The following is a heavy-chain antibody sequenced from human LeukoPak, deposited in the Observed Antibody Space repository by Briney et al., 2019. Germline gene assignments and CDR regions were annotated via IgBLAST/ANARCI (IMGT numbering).Heavy chain of an antibody. J-gene: IGHJ4*02. CDR2: IYHSGST. V-gene: IGHV4-34*01. Sequence: GSLRLSCAASGFTFSSYEMNWVRQAPGKGLEWIGSIYHSGSTYYNPSLKSRVTISVDTSKNQFSLKLSSVTAADTAVYYCARGPLGSSSDYWGQGTLVTVSS. CDR1: GFTFSSYE. CDR3: ARGPLGSSSDY. D-gene: IGHD6-6*01.